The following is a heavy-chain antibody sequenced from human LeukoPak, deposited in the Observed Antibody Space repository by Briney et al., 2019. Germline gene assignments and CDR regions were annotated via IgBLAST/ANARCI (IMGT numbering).Heavy chain of an antibody. J-gene: IGHJ4*02. V-gene: IGHV4-30-2*01. CDR3: ARDITHSSGWYDY. CDR2: IFHSGST. D-gene: IGHD6-19*01. Sequence: SETLSLTCTVSGGSISSGGYYWSWIRQPPGKGLEWIGYIFHSGSTYYNPSLKSRVTISVDRSKNQFSLKLSSVTAADTAVYYCARDITHSSGWYDYWGQGTLVTVSS. CDR1: GGSISSGGYY.